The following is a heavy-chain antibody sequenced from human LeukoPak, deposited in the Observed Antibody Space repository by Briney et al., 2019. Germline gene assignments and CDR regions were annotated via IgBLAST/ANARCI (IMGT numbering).Heavy chain of an antibody. CDR2: INPNSGGT. CDR3: ARVDTAMVIDY. CDR1: GYTFTGYY. Sequence: ASVTVSCKASGYTFTGYYMHWVRQAPGQGLEWMGWINPNSGGTNYAQKFQGRVTMTRDTSISTAYMELSRLRSEDTAVYYCARVDTAMVIDYWGQGTLVTVSS. D-gene: IGHD5-18*01. J-gene: IGHJ4*02. V-gene: IGHV1-2*02.